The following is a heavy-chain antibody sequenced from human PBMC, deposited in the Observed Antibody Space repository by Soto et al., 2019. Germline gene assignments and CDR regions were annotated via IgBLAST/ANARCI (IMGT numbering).Heavy chain of an antibody. J-gene: IGHJ4*02. Sequence: ASVKVSCKASGYTFITYAMHWVRQAPGQRLEWMGWINAGNGNTKYSQKFQGRVSITRDTSASTAYMELSSLRSEDTAVYYCARGIIVGGWYPYSFDYWGQGTLVTVS. CDR3: ARGIIVGGWYPYSFDY. V-gene: IGHV1-3*01. CDR2: INAGNGNT. D-gene: IGHD6-19*01. CDR1: GYTFITYA.